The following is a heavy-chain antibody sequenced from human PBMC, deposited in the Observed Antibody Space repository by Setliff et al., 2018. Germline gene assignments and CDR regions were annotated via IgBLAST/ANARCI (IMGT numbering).Heavy chain of an antibody. D-gene: IGHD1-26*01. CDR2: MNPNSGNT. CDR1: GYTFTSHG. CDR3: ARVKVIVGATPRTYYMDV. V-gene: IGHV1-8*03. J-gene: IGHJ6*03. Sequence: ASVKVSCKASGYTFTSHGINWVRQATGQGLEWMGWMNPNSGNTGYAQKFQGRVTITRNTSISTAYMELSSLRSEDTAVYYCARVKVIVGATPRTYYMDVWGKGTTVTVSS.